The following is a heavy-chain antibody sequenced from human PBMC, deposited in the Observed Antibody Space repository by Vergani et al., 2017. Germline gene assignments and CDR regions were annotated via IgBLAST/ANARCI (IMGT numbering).Heavy chain of an antibody. V-gene: IGHV4-38-2*01. D-gene: IGHD6-13*01. CDR2: IYHSGST. CDR3: ARLRGIAAAGPSHFDY. Sequence: QVQLQQWGAGLLKPSETLSLTCAVSGYSISSGYYWGWIRQPPGKGLGWIGSIYHSGSTYYNPSLKSRVTISVDTSKNQFSLKLSSVTAADTAVYYCARLRGIAAAGPSHFDYWGQGTLVTVSS. CDR1: GYSISSGYY. J-gene: IGHJ4*02.